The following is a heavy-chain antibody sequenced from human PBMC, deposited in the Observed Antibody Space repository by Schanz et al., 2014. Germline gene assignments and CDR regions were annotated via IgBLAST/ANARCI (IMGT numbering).Heavy chain of an antibody. CDR2: LNFDETYT. CDR1: GFTFSRYW. V-gene: IGHV3-74*01. CDR3: ARGRADSAMAHEY. D-gene: IGHD5-18*01. Sequence: EVQLVESGGELIQPGGSLRLSCEASGFTFSRYWMHWVRQAPGKGLEWVSRLNFDETYTSYADSVKGRFTISRDNAKNSVYLQMTSLRVEDTAVYYCARGRADSAMAHEYWGRGTLVTVSS. J-gene: IGHJ4*02.